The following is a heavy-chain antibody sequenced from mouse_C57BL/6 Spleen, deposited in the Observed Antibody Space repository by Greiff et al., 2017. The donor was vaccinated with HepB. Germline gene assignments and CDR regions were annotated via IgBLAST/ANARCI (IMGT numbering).Heavy chain of an antibody. CDR1: GYAFSSSW. V-gene: IGHV1-82*01. CDR3: ASDYGYDDGRAMDY. CDR2: IYPGDGDT. D-gene: IGHD2-2*01. Sequence: VQLQQSGPELVKPGASVKISCKASGYAFSSSWMNWVKQRPGKGLEGIGRIYPGDGDTNYNGKFKGKATLTADKSYSTAYMQLSSLTSEDSAVYFCASDYGYDDGRAMDYWGQGTSVTVSS. J-gene: IGHJ4*01.